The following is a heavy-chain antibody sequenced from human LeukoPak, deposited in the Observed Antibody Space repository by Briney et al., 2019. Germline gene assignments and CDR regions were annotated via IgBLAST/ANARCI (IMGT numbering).Heavy chain of an antibody. V-gene: IGHV1-18*01. CDR3: ARDLWDIGIAAAGPFDP. D-gene: IGHD6-13*01. Sequence: ASVKVSCKASGYTFTSYGISWVRQAPGQGLEWMGWISAYNGNTNYAQKLQGRVTMTTDTSTSTAYMELRSLRSDDTAVYYCARDLWDIGIAAAGPFDPWGQGTLVTVSS. CDR1: GYTFTSYG. CDR2: ISAYNGNT. J-gene: IGHJ5*02.